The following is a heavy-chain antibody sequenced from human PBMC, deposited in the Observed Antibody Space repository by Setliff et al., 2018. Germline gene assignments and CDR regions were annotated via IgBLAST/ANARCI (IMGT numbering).Heavy chain of an antibody. CDR1: GFTFSSYS. V-gene: IGHV3-21*06. J-gene: IGHJ4*02. CDR2: ISSTGSYK. CDR3: VRGLSDRVNWFAFDY. Sequence: GGSLRLSCAASGFTFSSYSINWVRQAPGKGLEWVSSISSTGSYKPYADSVRGRFTISRDNAKNSVDLQMSSLRPEDTAIYFCVRGLSDRVNWFAFDYWGQGTLVTVSS. D-gene: IGHD1-1*01.